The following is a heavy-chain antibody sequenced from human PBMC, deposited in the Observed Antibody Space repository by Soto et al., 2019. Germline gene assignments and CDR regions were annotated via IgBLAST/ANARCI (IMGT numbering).Heavy chain of an antibody. D-gene: IGHD5-12*01. CDR3: ARDKEAPIVATIQSVGYYYMDV. CDR1: GYTFTSYG. CDR2: ISAYNGNT. V-gene: IGHV1-18*01. J-gene: IGHJ6*03. Sequence: GASVKVSCKASGYTFTSYGISWVRQAPGQGLEWMGWISAYNGNTNYAQKLQGRVTMTTDTSTSTAYMELRSLRSDDTAVYYCARDKEAPIVATIQSVGYYYMDVWGKGTTVTVSS.